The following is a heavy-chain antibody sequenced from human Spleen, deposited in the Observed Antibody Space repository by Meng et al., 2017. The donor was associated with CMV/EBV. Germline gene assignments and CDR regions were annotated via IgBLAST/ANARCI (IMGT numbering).Heavy chain of an antibody. CDR1: GFTFSDYY. D-gene: IGHD2-2*01. CDR2: ISSSSSYI. V-gene: IGHV3-11*06. Sequence: GGSLRLSCAASGFTFSDYYMSWIRQAPGKGLEWVSSISSSSSYIYYADSVKGRFTISRDNAKNSLYLQMNSLRAEDTAVYYCARYCSSTSCYPFYYYYGMDVWGQGTTVTVSS. J-gene: IGHJ6*02. CDR3: ARYCSSTSCYPFYYYYGMDV.